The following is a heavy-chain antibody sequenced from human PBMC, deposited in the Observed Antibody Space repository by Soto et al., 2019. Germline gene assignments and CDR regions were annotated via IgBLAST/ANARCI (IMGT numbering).Heavy chain of an antibody. CDR2: ISYDGSNK. Sequence: LRLSCAASGFTFSSYAMHWVRQAPGKGLEWVAVISYDGSNKYYADSVKGRFTISRDNSKNTLYLKMNSLRAEDTAVYYCARVMRAAALDYWGQGTLVTVYS. V-gene: IGHV3-30-3*01. CDR1: GFTFSSYA. J-gene: IGHJ4*02. CDR3: ARVMRAAALDY. D-gene: IGHD6-13*01.